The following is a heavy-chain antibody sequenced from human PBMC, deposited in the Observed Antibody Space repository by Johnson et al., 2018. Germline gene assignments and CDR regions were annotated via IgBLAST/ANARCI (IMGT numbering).Heavy chain of an antibody. CDR3: ARVRTFGGVPYTYYGMDV. CDR2: IYYSGST. V-gene: IGHV4-59*01. J-gene: IGHJ6*02. CDR1: GGSISRYY. D-gene: IGHD3-3*01. Sequence: QVQLQESGPGLVKPSEALSLTCTVSGGSISRYYWNWIRQPPGKGLEWIGYIYYSGSTNYNPSLRSRVTISVDTSKNQFSLRLSAVTAADTAVYYWARVRTFGGVPYTYYGMDVWGQGTTVTVSS.